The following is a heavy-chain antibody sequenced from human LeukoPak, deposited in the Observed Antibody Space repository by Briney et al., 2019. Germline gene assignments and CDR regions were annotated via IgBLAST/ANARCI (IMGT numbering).Heavy chain of an antibody. Sequence: SETLSLTCTVSGGSISSYYWSWIRQPPGKGLEGIGYIYYSGSTNYNPSLKSRVTISVDTSKNQISLKLSSVTAADTAVYYSARGGGSVWYRDQSWFDPWGQGTLVTVSS. CDR1: GGSISSYY. V-gene: IGHV4-59*01. CDR3: ARGGGSVWYRDQSWFDP. D-gene: IGHD6-19*01. CDR2: IYYSGST. J-gene: IGHJ5*02.